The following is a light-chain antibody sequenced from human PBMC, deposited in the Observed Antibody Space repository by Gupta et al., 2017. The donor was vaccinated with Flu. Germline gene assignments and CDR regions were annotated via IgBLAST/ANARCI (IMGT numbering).Light chain of an antibody. CDR2: AAS. V-gene: IGKV1-33*01. J-gene: IGKJ2*01. Sequence: DIQMTQSPSSLSASVGDRVTITCQASQDISNYLNWYQQKPGKAPKLLIYAASNLETGVPSRFRGSAATTFSTIIISMLQPENIAKYCHQQYDNPPPGTFGQGTKLEIK. CDR1: QDISNY. CDR3: QQYDNPPPGT.